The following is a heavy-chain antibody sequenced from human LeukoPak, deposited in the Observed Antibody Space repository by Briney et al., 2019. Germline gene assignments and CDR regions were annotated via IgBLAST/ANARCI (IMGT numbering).Heavy chain of an antibody. V-gene: IGHV6-1*01. CDR2: TYYRSKWYN. CDR3: ASALLLWFGESHPYGMDV. Sequence: SQTLSLTCAISGDSVSSNSAAWNWIRQSPSRGLEWLGRTYYRSKWYNDYAVSVKSRITINPDTSKNQFSLQLNSVTPEDTAVYYCASALLLWFGESHPYGMDVWGQGTTVTVSS. J-gene: IGHJ6*02. D-gene: IGHD3-10*01. CDR1: GDSVSSNSAA.